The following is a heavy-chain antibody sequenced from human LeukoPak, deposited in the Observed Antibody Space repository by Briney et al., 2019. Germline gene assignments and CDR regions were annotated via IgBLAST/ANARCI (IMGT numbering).Heavy chain of an antibody. CDR1: GFTFSTYW. D-gene: IGHD6-6*01. J-gene: IGHJ4*02. CDR3: ARHPNSPGQLVPYFDY. Sequence: GGSLRLSCTASGFTFSTYWMSWVRQAPGKGLEWVANTREDGSEKYYVDSVKGRFTISRDNAKNSLYLQMNSLRAEDTAVYYCARHPNSPGQLVPYFDYWGQGTLVTVSS. V-gene: IGHV3-7*01. CDR2: TREDGSEK.